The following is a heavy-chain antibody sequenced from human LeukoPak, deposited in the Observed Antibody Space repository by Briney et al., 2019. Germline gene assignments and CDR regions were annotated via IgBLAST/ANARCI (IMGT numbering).Heavy chain of an antibody. V-gene: IGHV4-59*01. CDR1: GGSISTYY. D-gene: IGHD1-14*01. Sequence: SETLSLTCTVSGGSISTYYWSWIRQPPGKGLEWIGYIYYSGGTNYNPSLKSRVTISVDTSKNQFSLKLSSVTAADTAVYYCARADMNLCFFEYWGQGALVTVSS. J-gene: IGHJ4*02. CDR2: IYYSGGT. CDR3: ARADMNLCFFEY.